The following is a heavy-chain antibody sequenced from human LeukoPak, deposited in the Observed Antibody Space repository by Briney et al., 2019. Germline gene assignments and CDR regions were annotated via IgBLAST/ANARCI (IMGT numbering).Heavy chain of an antibody. Sequence: ASMKVSCKASGYTFNVYYIHWVRQAPGQGPEWMGWLDPKSGGTKYAQRFQGRVTMTWDTSISTAYMDLARLRSGDTAVYYCAVGLDIAMPGKVPTGWGQGTLVTVSS. CDR1: GYTFNVYY. CDR2: LDPKSGGT. D-gene: IGHD6-19*01. J-gene: IGHJ4*02. V-gene: IGHV1-2*02. CDR3: AVGLDIAMPGKVPTG.